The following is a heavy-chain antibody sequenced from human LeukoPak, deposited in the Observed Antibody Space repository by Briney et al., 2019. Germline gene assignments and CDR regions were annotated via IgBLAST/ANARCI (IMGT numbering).Heavy chain of an antibody. Sequence: ASVKVSCTASGGTFSSYAISWVRQAPGQGLEWMGGIIPIFGTANYAQKFQGRVTITADESTSTVYMELSSLRSEDTAVYYCARGRGSSGWSERYYFDYWGQGTLVTVSS. J-gene: IGHJ4*02. CDR2: IIPIFGTA. CDR3: ARGRGSSGWSERYYFDY. V-gene: IGHV1-69*13. D-gene: IGHD6-19*01. CDR1: GGTFSSYA.